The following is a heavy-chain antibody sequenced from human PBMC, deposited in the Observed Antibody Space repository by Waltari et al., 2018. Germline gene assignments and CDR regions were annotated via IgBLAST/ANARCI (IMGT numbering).Heavy chain of an antibody. CDR2: IYPSGND. CDR1: GDSIGSDGYS. D-gene: IGHD3-10*01. V-gene: IGHV4-30-2*06. CDR3: ARQGIRGVPFDS. J-gene: IGHJ4*02. Sequence: QQLLQESGSRLVKPSQTLSLTCEVSGDSIGSDGYSWNWIRQSPGEGLEWLGNIYPSGNDYYNPSLGSRVSISIDASKNQFSLRLTSVTVADTAVYFCARQGIRGVPFDSWGQGTLVIVSS.